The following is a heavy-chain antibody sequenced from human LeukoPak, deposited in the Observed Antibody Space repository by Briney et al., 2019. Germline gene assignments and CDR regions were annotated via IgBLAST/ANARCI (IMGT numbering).Heavy chain of an antibody. CDR3: ARGQLSAIPYYYSYGMDV. CDR2: IYYSGST. J-gene: IGHJ6*02. V-gene: IGHV4-31*02. D-gene: IGHD3-16*02. Sequence: LRLSCAASGFTFRSCWMGWVRQHPGKGLEWIGYIYYSGSTHYSPSLKSRVTISIDTSKNQFSLNLSSVTAADTAVYYCARGQLSAIPYYYSYGMDVWGQGTTVTVSS. CDR1: GFTFRSCW.